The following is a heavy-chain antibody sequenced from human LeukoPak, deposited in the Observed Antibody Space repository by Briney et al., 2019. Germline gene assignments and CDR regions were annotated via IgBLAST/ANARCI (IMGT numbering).Heavy chain of an antibody. V-gene: IGHV3-74*01. Sequence: PGGSLRLSCAASGFTFSSYWMHWVRQAPGKGLVWVSRINNDGSDTKYADSVKGRFTISRDNAKNTLYLEMNSLRAEDTAVYFCARGLVGPDYWGQGTLVTVSS. CDR2: INNDGSDT. CDR3: ARGLVGPDY. D-gene: IGHD6-6*01. CDR1: GFTFSSYW. J-gene: IGHJ4*02.